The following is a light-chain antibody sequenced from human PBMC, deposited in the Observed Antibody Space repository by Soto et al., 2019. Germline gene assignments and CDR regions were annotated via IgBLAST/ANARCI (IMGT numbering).Light chain of an antibody. Sequence: EIVLTQSPGTLSLSPGERAVLSCTASQSLSSTSLAWYQQKPGHVPRLLIYGASRRAAGIPDRFSGSESGTDVTVTISPLEAADFAVYFCQQYDTTPWAFGQGTRVE. V-gene: IGKV3-20*01. CDR1: QSLSSTS. J-gene: IGKJ1*01. CDR2: GAS. CDR3: QQYDTTPWA.